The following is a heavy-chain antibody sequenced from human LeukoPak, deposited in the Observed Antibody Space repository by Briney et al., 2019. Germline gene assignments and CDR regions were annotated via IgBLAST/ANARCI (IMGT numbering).Heavy chain of an antibody. D-gene: IGHD2-15*01. J-gene: IGHJ4*02. CDR2: IYYSGST. CDR3: ARVTGGGYCSGGSCFLIATCFDY. V-gene: IGHV4-59*01. CDR1: GGSISSYY. Sequence: PSETLSLTCTVSGGSISSYYWSWIRQPAGKGLEWIGYIYYSGSTNYNPSLKSRVTISLDTSKNQLSLKLSSVTAADTAVYYCARVTGGGYCSGGSCFLIATCFDYWGQGTLVTVSS.